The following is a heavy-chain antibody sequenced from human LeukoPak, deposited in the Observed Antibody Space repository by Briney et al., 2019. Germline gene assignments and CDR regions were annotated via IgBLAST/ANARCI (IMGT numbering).Heavy chain of an antibody. V-gene: IGHV1-8*01. CDR1: GYTSTSYD. J-gene: IGHJ4*02. Sequence: GASVKVSCKASGYTSTSYDINWVRQATGQGLEWMGWMNPNSGNTGYAQKFQGRVTMTRNTSISTAYMELSSLRSEDTAVYYCARRGYYYDSSGYYYVSWGQGTLVTVSS. CDR3: ARRGYYYDSSGYYYVS. D-gene: IGHD3-22*01. CDR2: MNPNSGNT.